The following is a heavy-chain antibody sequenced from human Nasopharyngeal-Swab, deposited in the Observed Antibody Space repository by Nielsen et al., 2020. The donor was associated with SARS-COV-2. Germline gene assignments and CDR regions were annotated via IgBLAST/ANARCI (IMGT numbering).Heavy chain of an antibody. CDR3: ARATPGGDYYDSSPYGMDV. Sequence: VCQAPGKGLEWVSVIYSGGSTYYADSVKGRFTISRDNSKNTLYLQMNSLRAEDTAVYYCARATPGGDYYDSSPYGMDVWGQGTTVTVSS. CDR2: IYSGGST. V-gene: IGHV3-66*01. D-gene: IGHD3-22*01. J-gene: IGHJ6*02.